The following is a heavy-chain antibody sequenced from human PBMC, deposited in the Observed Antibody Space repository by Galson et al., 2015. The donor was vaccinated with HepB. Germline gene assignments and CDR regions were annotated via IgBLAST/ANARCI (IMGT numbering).Heavy chain of an antibody. CDR2: ISGSGGST. V-gene: IGHV3-23*01. D-gene: IGHD4-17*01. CDR3: ATGGGGGDYENFLYYYYFGMDV. J-gene: IGHJ6*02. Sequence: SLRLSCAASGFIFSSHAMSWVRQAPGKGLEWVSAISGSGGSTYYADSVKGRSTISRDNSKNTLFLQMNSLSGEDKAIYYCATGGGGGDYENFLYYYYFGMDVWGQGTTVTVSS. CDR1: GFIFSSHA.